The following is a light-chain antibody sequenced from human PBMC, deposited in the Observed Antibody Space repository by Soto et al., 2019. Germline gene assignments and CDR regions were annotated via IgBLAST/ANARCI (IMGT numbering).Light chain of an antibody. V-gene: IGKV1-39*01. CDR1: QSISTY. J-gene: IGKJ1*01. Sequence: DIQMTQSPSSLSASVGDRVTITCRASQSISTYLIWYQQKPGKAPKLLIYATSSLQSGVPSSFSGSGSGTDFTLTISSLQPEDFATYYCQQSYSTPPGTFGQGTKVGIK. CDR2: ATS. CDR3: QQSYSTPPGT.